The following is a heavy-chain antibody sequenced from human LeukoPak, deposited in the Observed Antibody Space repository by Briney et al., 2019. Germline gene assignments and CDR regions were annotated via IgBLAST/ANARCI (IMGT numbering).Heavy chain of an antibody. V-gene: IGHV4-30-4*02. CDR3: ARARQQQLVRGPYWYFDL. CDR1: GGSISSGDYY. CDR2: IYYSGST. Sequence: SETLSLTCTVSGGSISSGDYYWSWIRQPPGKGLEWIGYIYYSGSTYYNPSLKSRVTISVDTSKNQFSLKLSSVTAADTAVYYCARARQQQLVRGPYWYFDLWGRGTLVTVSS. J-gene: IGHJ2*01. D-gene: IGHD6-13*01.